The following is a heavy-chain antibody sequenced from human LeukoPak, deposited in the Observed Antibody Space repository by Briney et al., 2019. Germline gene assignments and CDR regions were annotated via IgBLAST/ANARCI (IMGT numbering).Heavy chain of an antibody. D-gene: IGHD3-10*01. Sequence: ASVKVSCKVSGYTFTSYGIHWVRQAPGQRLEWMGWINGGYGHTNYSQEFQGRVTITRDTSAGTAYMELSSLRSEDMAVYYCARPGKGGGWVFDYWGQGTLVTVSS. CDR1: GYTFTSYG. CDR2: INGGYGHT. CDR3: ARPGKGGGWVFDY. J-gene: IGHJ4*02. V-gene: IGHV1-3*03.